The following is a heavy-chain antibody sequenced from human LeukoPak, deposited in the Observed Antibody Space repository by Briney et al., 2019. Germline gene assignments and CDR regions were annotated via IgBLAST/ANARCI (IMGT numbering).Heavy chain of an antibody. CDR3: ARERGGYSYGDY. CDR2: INPNSGDT. D-gene: IGHD5-18*01. J-gene: IGHJ4*02. V-gene: IGHV1-2*02. Sequence: VASVKVSCKASGYTFTGYYMHWVRQAPGQGLEWMGWINPNSGDTNYAQKLQGRVTMTTDTSTSTAYMELRSLRSDDTAVYYCARERGGYSYGDYWGQGTLVTVSS. CDR1: GYTFTGYY.